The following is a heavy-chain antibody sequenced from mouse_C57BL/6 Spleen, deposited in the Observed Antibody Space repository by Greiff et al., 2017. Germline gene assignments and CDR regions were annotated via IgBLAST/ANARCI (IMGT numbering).Heavy chain of an antibody. CDR1: GYTFTDYE. CDR3: TGGWDPVYAMDG. D-gene: IGHD4-1*01. J-gene: IGHJ4*01. Sequence: QVQLKQSGAELVRPGASVTLSCKASGYTFTDYEMHWVKQTPVHGLEWIGAIDPETGGTAYNQKFKGKAILTADKSSSTAYMELRSLTSEDSAVYSCTGGWDPVYAMDGRGQGTSVTVT. CDR2: IDPETGGT. V-gene: IGHV1-15*01.